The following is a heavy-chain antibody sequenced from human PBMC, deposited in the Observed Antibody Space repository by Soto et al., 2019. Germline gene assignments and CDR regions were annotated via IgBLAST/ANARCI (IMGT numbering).Heavy chain of an antibody. Sequence: EVQLVESGGGLVQPGRSLRLSCAASGFTFDDYAMHWVRQAPGKGLEWVSGISWNSGSIGYADSVKGRFTISRDNAKNSLYLQMNSLRAEDTALYYCAKDYSSGWWGFDYWGPGNLVTVSS. D-gene: IGHD6-19*01. CDR2: ISWNSGSI. V-gene: IGHV3-9*01. CDR1: GFTFDDYA. J-gene: IGHJ4*02. CDR3: AKDYSSGWWGFDY.